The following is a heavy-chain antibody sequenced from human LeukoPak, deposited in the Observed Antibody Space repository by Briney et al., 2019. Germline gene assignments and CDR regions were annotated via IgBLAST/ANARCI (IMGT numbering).Heavy chain of an antibody. J-gene: IGHJ4*02. D-gene: IGHD3-22*01. Sequence: DPGGFLRLSCAASGFAFSNYYMSWIRQAPGKGLDWISYISNSATSMSYADSVKGRFTISRDNSKNTVDLHMSSLRVEDTAVYYCAKQFVYSGGYYYFDNWGQGTLVTVSS. CDR3: AKQFVYSGGYYYFDN. CDR2: ISNSATSM. V-gene: IGHV3-11*01. CDR1: GFAFSNYY.